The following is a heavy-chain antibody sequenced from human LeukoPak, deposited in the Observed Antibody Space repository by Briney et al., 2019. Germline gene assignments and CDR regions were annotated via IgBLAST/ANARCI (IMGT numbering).Heavy chain of an antibody. CDR3: AGGAVVIGFDY. V-gene: IGHV4-59*08. CDR1: GGSISSYY. D-gene: IGHD3-22*01. CDR2: IYYSGST. Sequence: SETLSLTCTVSGGSISSYYWSWIRQPPGKGLEWSGYIYYSGSTNYNPSLKSRVTISVDTSKNQFSLKLSSVTAADTAVYYCAGGAVVIGFDYWGQGTLVTVSS. J-gene: IGHJ4*02.